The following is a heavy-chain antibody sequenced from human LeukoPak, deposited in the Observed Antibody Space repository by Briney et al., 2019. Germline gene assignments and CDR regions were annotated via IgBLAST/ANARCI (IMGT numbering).Heavy chain of an antibody. V-gene: IGHV3-23*01. D-gene: IGHD2/OR15-2a*01. J-gene: IGHJ4*02. CDR2: ISNTGGRT. CDR1: GFTFSRNT. Sequence: GGSLRLSCAGSGFTFSRNTMRWVRQAPGRGLEWVSAISNTGGRTDYADSVTGRFTISRDNSKSTLYLPMDSLRAEDTAVYYCARDEDTSALSEYWGQGTLVTVSS. CDR3: ARDEDTSALSEY.